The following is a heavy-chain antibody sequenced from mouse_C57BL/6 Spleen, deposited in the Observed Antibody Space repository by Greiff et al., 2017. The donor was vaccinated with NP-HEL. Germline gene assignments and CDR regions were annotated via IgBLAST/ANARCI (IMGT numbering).Heavy chain of an antibody. Sequence: ESGPGLVKPSQSLSLTCSVTGYSITSGYYWNWIRQFPGNKLEWMGYISYDGSNNYNPSLKNRISITRDTSKNQFFLKLNSVTTEDTATYYCARFNWDRGGDYWGQGTTLTVSS. CDR2: ISYDGSN. CDR1: GYSITSGYY. CDR3: ARFNWDRGGDY. J-gene: IGHJ2*01. D-gene: IGHD4-1*01. V-gene: IGHV3-6*01.